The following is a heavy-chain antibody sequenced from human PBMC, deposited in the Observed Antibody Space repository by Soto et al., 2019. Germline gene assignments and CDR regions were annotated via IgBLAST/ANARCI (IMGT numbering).Heavy chain of an antibody. D-gene: IGHD3-10*01. V-gene: IGHV3-74*01. CDR1: GFTFDSYW. Sequence: EVQLVESGGGLVQPGGSLRLSCAASGFTFDSYWMHWVRQAPGKGLVWVSRINSDGSTTNYADSVKGRFTISRDNANKTLYLQMNSLRAEDTAIYYCARGRGVNWGLHYWGQGTLATVSS. CDR2: INSDGSTT. CDR3: ARGRGVNWGLHY. J-gene: IGHJ4*02.